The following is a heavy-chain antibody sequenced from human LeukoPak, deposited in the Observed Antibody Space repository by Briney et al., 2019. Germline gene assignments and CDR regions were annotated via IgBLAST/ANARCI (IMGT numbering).Heavy chain of an antibody. Sequence: GGSLRLSCAASGFTFSSFSMNWVRQAPGKGLEWISYISSSGPTIYYADSVKGRFTISRDNAKNSLYLQMNSLRAEDTAVYYCAKDPGLWFGESYYMDVWGKGTTVTISS. CDR1: GFTFSSFS. D-gene: IGHD3-10*01. CDR2: ISSSGPTI. V-gene: IGHV3-48*04. J-gene: IGHJ6*03. CDR3: AKDPGLWFGESYYMDV.